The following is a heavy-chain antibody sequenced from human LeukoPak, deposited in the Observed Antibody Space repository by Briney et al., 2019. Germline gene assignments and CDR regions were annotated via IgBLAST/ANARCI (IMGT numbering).Heavy chain of an antibody. CDR1: GFTFSSYG. V-gene: IGHV3-30*02. J-gene: IGHJ4*02. CDR3: AKDPPITIFGVVTLPHY. D-gene: IGHD3-3*01. CDR2: IRYDGSNK. Sequence: GGSLRLSCAASGFTFSSYGMHWVRQAPGKGLEWVAFIRYDGSNKYYADSVKGRFTISRDNSKNTLYLQMNSLRAEDTAVYYCAKDPPITIFGVVTLPHYWGQGTLVTVSS.